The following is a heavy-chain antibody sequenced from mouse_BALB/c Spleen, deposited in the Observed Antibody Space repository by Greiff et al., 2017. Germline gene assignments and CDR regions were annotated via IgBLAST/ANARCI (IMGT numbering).Heavy chain of an antibody. CDR3: ARPLDGYSYFDV. V-gene: IGHV5-12-2*01. D-gene: IGHD2-3*01. CDR1: GFTFSSYT. J-gene: IGHJ1*01. CDR2: ISNGGGST. Sequence: EVHLVESGGGLVQPGGSLKLSCAASGFTFSSYTMSWVRQTPEKRLEWVAYISNGGGSTYYPDTVKGRFTISRDNAKNTLYLQMSSLKSEDTAMYYCARPLDGYSYFDVWGAGTTVTVSS.